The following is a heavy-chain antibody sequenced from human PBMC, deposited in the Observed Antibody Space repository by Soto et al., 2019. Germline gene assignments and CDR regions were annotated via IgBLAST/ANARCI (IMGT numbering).Heavy chain of an antibody. V-gene: IGHV3-23*01. J-gene: IGHJ6*02. CDR2: ISGSGGST. Sequence: GGSLRLSCAASGFTFSSYAMSWVHQAPGKGLEWVSAISGSGGSTYYADSVKGRFTISRDNSKNTLYLQMNSLRAEDTAVYYCAKGACSSTSCYYYYYYGMDVWGQGTTVTVSS. CDR3: AKGACSSTSCYYYYYYGMDV. D-gene: IGHD2-2*01. CDR1: GFTFSSYA.